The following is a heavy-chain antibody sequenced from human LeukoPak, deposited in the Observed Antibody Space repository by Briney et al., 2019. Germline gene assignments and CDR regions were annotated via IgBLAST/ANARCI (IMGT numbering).Heavy chain of an antibody. J-gene: IGHJ4*02. D-gene: IGHD1-26*01. V-gene: IGHV3-23*01. CDR1: GLMFKSYA. CDR2: IIGSGGRT. Sequence: GGSLRLSCTASGLMFKSYAMSWVRQAPGKGLEWVSNIIGSGGRTYYADSVKGRFTISRDNSKYTLYLQMNSLRAEDTALYYCAKPVGGGLEPDYWGQGTLVTVYS. CDR3: AKPVGGGLEPDY.